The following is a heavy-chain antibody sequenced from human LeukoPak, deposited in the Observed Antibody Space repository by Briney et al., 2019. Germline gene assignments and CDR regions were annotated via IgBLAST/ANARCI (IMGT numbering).Heavy chain of an antibody. Sequence: SETLSLTCTVSGGSISSYYWSWIRQPPGKGLEWIGYIYYSGSTNYNPSLKSRVTISVDTSKNQFSLKLSSVTAADTAVYYCASLDYYGSGSYGDYWGQRTLVTVSS. CDR2: IYYSGST. CDR3: ASLDYYGSGSYGDY. V-gene: IGHV4-59*01. D-gene: IGHD3-10*01. J-gene: IGHJ4*02. CDR1: GGSISSYY.